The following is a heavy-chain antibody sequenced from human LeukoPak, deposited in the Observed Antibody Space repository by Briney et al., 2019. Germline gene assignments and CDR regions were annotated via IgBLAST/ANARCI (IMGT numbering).Heavy chain of an antibody. Sequence: PAETLSLTCAASGGSISSSSYYWGWLRQPPGKGLEWIGSIYYSGSTYYNPSLKSRVTISVDTSKNQFSLKLSSVTAADTAVYYCARRDSQGWFDPWGQGTLVTVSS. CDR3: ARRDSQGWFDP. CDR2: IYYSGST. J-gene: IGHJ5*02. V-gene: IGHV4-39*07. CDR1: GGSISSSSYY. D-gene: IGHD3-22*01.